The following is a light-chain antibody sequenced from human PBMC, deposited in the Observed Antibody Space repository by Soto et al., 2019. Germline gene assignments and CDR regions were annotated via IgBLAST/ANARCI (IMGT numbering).Light chain of an antibody. Sequence: DIQMTQSPISLAASVGDRVNITCRASQNMNTYLNWYQQKPGKAPTLLIHDAHNLKRGVPARFSGSGSGTDFTLTISSLQPEDFVTYHCQQSYSTPYTFGQGTKLEIK. V-gene: IGKV1-39*01. CDR2: DAH. J-gene: IGKJ2*01. CDR1: QNMNTY. CDR3: QQSYSTPYT.